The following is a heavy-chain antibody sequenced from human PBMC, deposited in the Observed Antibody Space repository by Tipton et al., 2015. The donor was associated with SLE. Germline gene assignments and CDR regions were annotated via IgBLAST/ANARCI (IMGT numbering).Heavy chain of an antibody. V-gene: IGHV4-31*03. CDR2: IYYSGST. Sequence: TLSLTCTVSGGSIRSGVYYWSWIRQRPGKGLEWIGYIYYSGSTDYNPSLKSRVTISVDMSKNQFSLKLSSVTAADTAVYYCARERDLTYYYDSSGYFFDYWGQGTLVTVSS. D-gene: IGHD3-22*01. J-gene: IGHJ4*02. CDR1: GGSIRSGVYY. CDR3: ARERDLTYYYDSSGYFFDY.